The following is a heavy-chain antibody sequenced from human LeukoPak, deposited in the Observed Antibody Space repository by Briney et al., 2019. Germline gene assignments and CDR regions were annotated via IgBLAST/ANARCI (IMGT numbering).Heavy chain of an antibody. J-gene: IGHJ2*01. CDR3: AKDRGYGVSYWYFDL. CDR1: RFTLSNYW. D-gene: IGHD5-12*01. Sequence: GGSLRLSCAASRFTLSNYWMSWVRQAPGKGLEWVANIKQDGSETYYVDSVKGRFTISRDNSKNTLYLQMNSLRAEDTAVYYCAKDRGYGVSYWYFDLWGRGTLVTVSS. V-gene: IGHV3-7*03. CDR2: IKQDGSET.